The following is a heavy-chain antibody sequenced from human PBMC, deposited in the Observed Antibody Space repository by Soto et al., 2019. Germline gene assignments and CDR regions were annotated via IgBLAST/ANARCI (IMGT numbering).Heavy chain of an antibody. CDR2: IYTSGST. V-gene: IGHV4-4*07. CDR3: ARNGGYCSSTSCYVLNGPIDY. CDR1: GGSISSYY. Sequence: SDTLSLTCTVSGGSISSYYWSWIRQPAGKGLEWIGRIYTSGSTNYNPSLKSRVTMSVDTSKNQFSLKLSSVTAADTAVYYCARNGGYCSSTSCYVLNGPIDYWGQGTLVTVSS. J-gene: IGHJ4*02. D-gene: IGHD2-2*01.